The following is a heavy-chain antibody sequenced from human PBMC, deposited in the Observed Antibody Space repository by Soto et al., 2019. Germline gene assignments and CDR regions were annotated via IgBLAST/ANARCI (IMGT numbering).Heavy chain of an antibody. CDR3: ARQPAAGKNYSAMDV. D-gene: IGHD6-13*01. J-gene: IGHJ6*02. Sequence: GESLKISCKGSGYSFTTYWIGWVRQMPGKGLEGMVIIYPGDSDTRYSPSFQGQVTISADKSINTTYLQWSSLKASDTAIYYCARQPAAGKNYSAMDVWGQGTTFPVSS. CDR1: GYSFTTYW. CDR2: IYPGDSDT. V-gene: IGHV5-51*01.